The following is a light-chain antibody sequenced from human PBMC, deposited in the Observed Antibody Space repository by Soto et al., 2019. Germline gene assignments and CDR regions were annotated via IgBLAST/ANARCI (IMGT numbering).Light chain of an antibody. J-gene: IGKJ4*01. V-gene: IGKV3-11*01. Sequence: EIVLTQSPAPLSLSPGERATLSCRASQSVSSYLACYQQKPGQAPRLLIYDASSRATGIPDRFSGSGSGTDFTLTISRLEPEDFAVYYCQQSHTFGGGTKVDI. CDR3: QQSHT. CDR2: DAS. CDR1: QSVSSY.